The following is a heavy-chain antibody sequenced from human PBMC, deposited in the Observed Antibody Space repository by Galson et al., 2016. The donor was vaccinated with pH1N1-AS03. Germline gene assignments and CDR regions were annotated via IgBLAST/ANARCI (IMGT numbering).Heavy chain of an antibody. V-gene: IGHV3-7*01. CDR1: GFTSSRYW. Sequence: SLRLSCAASGFTSSRYWMSWVRQAPGKGPEWVANIKQDGSEKYYVDSVKGRFTISRDNAKNSLFLQMNSLRAEDTAVYYCARDRNDCAGGVCYDVLDIWGQGTMVTVSS. J-gene: IGHJ3*02. CDR2: IKQDGSEK. D-gene: IGHD2-8*02. CDR3: ARDRNDCAGGVCYDVLDI.